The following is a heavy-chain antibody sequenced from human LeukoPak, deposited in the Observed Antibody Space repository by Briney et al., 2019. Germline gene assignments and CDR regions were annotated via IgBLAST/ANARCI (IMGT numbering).Heavy chain of an antibody. CDR3: AREGVEMATQTYYFDY. CDR1: GFTFSSYA. V-gene: IGHV3-64*01. CDR2: ISSNGGST. Sequence: PGGSLRLSCAASGFTFSSYAMHWVRQAPGKGLEYVSAISSNGGSTYYANSVKGRFTISRDNSKNTLYLQMGSLRAEDMAVYYCAREGVEMATQTYYFDYWGQGTLVTVSS. D-gene: IGHD5-24*01. J-gene: IGHJ4*02.